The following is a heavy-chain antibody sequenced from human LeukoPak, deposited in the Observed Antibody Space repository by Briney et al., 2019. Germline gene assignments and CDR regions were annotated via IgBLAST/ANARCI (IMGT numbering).Heavy chain of an antibody. D-gene: IGHD3-9*01. CDR3: ARDLLFDFEGSNWFDP. V-gene: IGHV3-30*04. CDR1: GFTLSSYA. Sequence: GGSLRLSCAASGFTLSSYAMHWVRQAPGKGLEWVAVISYDGSNKYYADSVKGRFTISRDNSKNTLYLQMNSLRAEDTAVYYCARDLLFDFEGSNWFDPWGQGTLVTVSS. CDR2: ISYDGSNK. J-gene: IGHJ5*02.